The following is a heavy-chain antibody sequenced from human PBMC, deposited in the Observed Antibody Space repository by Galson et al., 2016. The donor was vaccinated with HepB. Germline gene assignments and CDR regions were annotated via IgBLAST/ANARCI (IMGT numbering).Heavy chain of an antibody. CDR2: ISASRTSI. V-gene: IGHV3-21*04. Sequence: SLRLSCAASGFTFSTYSFNWVRQAPGKGLEWVASISASRTSILYADSVKGRFTISRDNAMNPLYLQMNSLRAEDTAVYYCARVKWLRSPFDMWGQGTRVTVSS. CDR1: GFTFSTYS. D-gene: IGHD5-12*01. J-gene: IGHJ3*02. CDR3: ARVKWLRSPFDM.